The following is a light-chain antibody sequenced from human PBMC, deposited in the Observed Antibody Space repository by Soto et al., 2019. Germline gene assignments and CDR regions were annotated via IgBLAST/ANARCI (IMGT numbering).Light chain of an antibody. V-gene: IGKV1-27*01. CDR3: QEYHSPPFS. Sequence: DIQMTQSPSSLSASVGDTVTITCRASQGISNSLAWYQQKPGKVPDLLIYAASTLQSGVPSRFGGSGSGTYFNLTISSLLPEDVATYYCQEYHSPPFSFGPGTKVDIK. CDR2: AAS. CDR1: QGISNS. J-gene: IGKJ3*01.